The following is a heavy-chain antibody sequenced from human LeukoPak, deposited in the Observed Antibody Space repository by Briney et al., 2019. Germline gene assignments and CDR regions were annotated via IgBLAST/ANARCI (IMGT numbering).Heavy chain of an antibody. J-gene: IGHJ4*02. CDR2: ISGSGGST. CDR1: GFTFSSYA. Sequence: GASLRLSCAASGFTFSSYAMSWVRQAPGKGLEWVSAISGSGGSTYYADSVKGRFTISRDNSKNTLYLQMNSLRAEDTAVYYCAKAQRIPAAIRHFDYWGQGTLVTVSS. V-gene: IGHV3-23*01. CDR3: AKAQRIPAAIRHFDY. D-gene: IGHD2-2*02.